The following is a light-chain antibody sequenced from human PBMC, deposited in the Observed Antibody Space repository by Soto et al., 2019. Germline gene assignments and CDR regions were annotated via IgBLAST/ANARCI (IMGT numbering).Light chain of an antibody. Sequence: DIVMTPSPDSLAVSLGERPTINCKSSQSVLYSSNNKNYLAWYQQRPGQAPKLLIYWASTRESRVPDRFSGSRSGTDLTLTISSLQAEDMAVYYCQQYESTPPTFGQGTKLEIK. V-gene: IGKV4-1*01. J-gene: IGKJ2*01. CDR1: QSVLYSSNNKNY. CDR2: WAS. CDR3: QQYESTPPT.